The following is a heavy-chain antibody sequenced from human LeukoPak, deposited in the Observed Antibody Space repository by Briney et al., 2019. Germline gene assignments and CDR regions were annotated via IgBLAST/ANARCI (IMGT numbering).Heavy chain of an antibody. CDR1: GGSISSSSYY. D-gene: IGHD3-9*01. CDR2: IYYSGST. J-gene: IGHJ3*02. Sequence: PSETLSLTCTVSGGSISSSSYYWSWIRQPPGKGLEWIGYIYYSGSTNYNPSLRSRVTISVDTSKNQFSLKLSFVTAADTAVYYCARGDAWTGYDNLSGYYTAMGTFDIWGQGTMVTVSS. V-gene: IGHV4-61*01. CDR3: ARGDAWTGYDNLSGYYTAMGTFDI.